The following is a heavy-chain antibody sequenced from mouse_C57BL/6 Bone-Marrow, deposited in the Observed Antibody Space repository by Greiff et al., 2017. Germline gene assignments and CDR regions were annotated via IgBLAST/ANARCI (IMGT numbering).Heavy chain of an antibody. CDR3: ARYLTYYDYEEAYAMDY. CDR1: GYTFTSYW. J-gene: IGHJ4*01. CDR2: IDPSDSYT. D-gene: IGHD2-4*01. Sequence: QVQLHQPGAELVMPGASVKLSCKASGYTFTSYWMHWVKQRPGQGLEWIGEIDPSDSYTNYNQKFKGKSTLTVDKSSSTAYMQLSSLTSEDSAVYYCARYLTYYDYEEAYAMDYWGQGTSVTVSS. V-gene: IGHV1-69*01.